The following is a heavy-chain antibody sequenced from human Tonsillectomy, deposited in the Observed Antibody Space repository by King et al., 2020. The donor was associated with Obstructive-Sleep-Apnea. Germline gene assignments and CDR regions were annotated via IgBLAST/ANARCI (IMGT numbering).Heavy chain of an antibody. V-gene: IGHV3-66*01. Sequence: VQLVESGGGLVQPGGSLRLSCAASGFSVSSNFMSWVRQTPGKGLEWVSVISSGGTTYYGESVRDRFTISRDNSKNSLYLQMNSLRDEDTAVYYCARDAFGIAARYFDYWGQGTLVTVSS. D-gene: IGHD2-15*01. CDR1: GFSVSSNF. J-gene: IGHJ4*02. CDR3: ARDAFGIAARYFDY. CDR2: ISSGGTT.